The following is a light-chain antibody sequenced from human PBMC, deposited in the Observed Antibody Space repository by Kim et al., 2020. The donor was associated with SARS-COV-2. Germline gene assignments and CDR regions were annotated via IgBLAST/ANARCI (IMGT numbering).Light chain of an antibody. CDR2: DAS. J-gene: IGKJ4*01. V-gene: IGKV1-5*01. CDR1: QSIGRW. CDR3: QQYHGFSLT. Sequence: DIQMTQSPSTLSASVGDRVTITCRASQSIGRWLAWYQQKPGTAPKLLIYDASSLETGVPSRFRGTGSGSEFTLTINSLQPDDFATYYCQQYHGFSLTFGGGTKVEIK.